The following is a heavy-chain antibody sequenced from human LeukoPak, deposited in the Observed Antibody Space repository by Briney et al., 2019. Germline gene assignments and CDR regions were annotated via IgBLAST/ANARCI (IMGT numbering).Heavy chain of an antibody. Sequence: PSDTLSLTCTGSGGSISSYYWSWIRQPPGKGLEWIGYIYYSGSTNYNPSLKSRVTISVDTSKNQFSLKLSSVTAADTAVYYCARQGVRGVPDYWGQGTLVTVSS. J-gene: IGHJ4*02. CDR2: IYYSGST. V-gene: IGHV4-59*08. CDR3: ARQGVRGVPDY. D-gene: IGHD3-10*01. CDR1: GGSISSYY.